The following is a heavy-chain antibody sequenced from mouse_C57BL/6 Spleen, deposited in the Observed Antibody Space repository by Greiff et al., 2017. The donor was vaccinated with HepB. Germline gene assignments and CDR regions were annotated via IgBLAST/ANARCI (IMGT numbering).Heavy chain of an antibody. Sequence: QVQLKQPGAELVKPGASVKVSCKASGYTFTSYWMHWVKQRPGQGLEWIGRIHPSDSDTNYNQKFKGKATLTVDKSSSTAYMQLSSLTSEDSAVYYCAIGGSSGYVDYWGQGTTLTVSS. CDR1: GYTFTSYW. D-gene: IGHD3-2*02. CDR3: AIGGSSGYVDY. CDR2: IHPSDSDT. J-gene: IGHJ2*01. V-gene: IGHV1-74*01.